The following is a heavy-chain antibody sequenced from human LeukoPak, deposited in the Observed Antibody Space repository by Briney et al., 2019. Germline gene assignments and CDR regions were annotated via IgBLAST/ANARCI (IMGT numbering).Heavy chain of an antibody. CDR1: GFTFSNYA. Sequence: GGSLRLSCAASGFTFSNYAMSWVREARGKGVQWASAIYGRDDTTYYADSVEGRFTISRDNYKNTLYLQMNSLRGEDTAVYYCAKVGQHYYDILTGQEADYWGQGTLVTVSS. CDR3: AKVGQHYYDILTGQEADY. D-gene: IGHD3-9*01. V-gene: IGHV3-23*01. CDR2: IYGRDDTT. J-gene: IGHJ4*02.